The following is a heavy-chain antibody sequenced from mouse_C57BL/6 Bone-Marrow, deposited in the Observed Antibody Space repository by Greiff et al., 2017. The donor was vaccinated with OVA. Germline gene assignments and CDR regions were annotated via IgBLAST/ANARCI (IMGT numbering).Heavy chain of an antibody. J-gene: IGHJ2*01. D-gene: IGHD3-2*02. CDR1: GYTFTSYW. Sequence: QVQLQQPGAELVKPGASVKLSCKASGYTFTSYWMQWVKQRPGQGLEWIGEIDPSDSYTNYNQKFKGKATLTVDTSSSTAYMQLSSLTSEDSAVYNCARQPGDWGQGTTLTVSS. CDR2: IDPSDSYT. V-gene: IGHV1-50*01. CDR3: ARQPGD.